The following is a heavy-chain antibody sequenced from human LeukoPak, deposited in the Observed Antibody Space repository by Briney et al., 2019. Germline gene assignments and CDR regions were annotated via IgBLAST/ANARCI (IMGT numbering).Heavy chain of an antibody. J-gene: IGHJ6*04. CDR2: LIPLFGIT. CDR1: GGTFSNYA. Sequence: SVKVSCKASGGTFSNYAFNWVRQAPGQGLEWVGRLIPLFGITNYAQKFEGRVTITADKATSTAYMELRSLRSDDTAVYYCARDGPARPIYLDVWGKGTTVTVSS. V-gene: IGHV1-69*04. D-gene: IGHD6-6*01. CDR3: ARDGPARPIYLDV.